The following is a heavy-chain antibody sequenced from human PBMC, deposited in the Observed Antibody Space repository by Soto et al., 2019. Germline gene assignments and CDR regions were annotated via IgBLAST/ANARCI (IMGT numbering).Heavy chain of an antibody. CDR3: ARIPVDTSMIYWLDP. CDR1: GGSFGGGDYY. V-gene: IGHV4-61*08. J-gene: IGHJ5*02. D-gene: IGHD5-18*01. CDR2: IYYSGNT. Sequence: LSLTCTVSGGSFGGGDYYWSWIRQPPGKGLEWIGYIYYSGNTNYKPSLKSRVIISVDTSKNLFSLKLTSVTAADTAVYYCARIPVDTSMIYWLDPWGQGTLVTVSS.